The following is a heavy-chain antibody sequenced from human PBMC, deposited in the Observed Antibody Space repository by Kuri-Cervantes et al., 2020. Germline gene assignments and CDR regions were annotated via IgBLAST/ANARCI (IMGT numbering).Heavy chain of an antibody. CDR3: ASDYCSGGNCHPDY. CDR2: IPNDGSNE. D-gene: IGHD2-15*01. Sequence: GESLKISCAASGFTFSSYSMNWVRQAPGKGLEWVAVIPNDGSNEYYEDSVRGRFSISRDNSKNTLYLQMNSLRPDVTAVYYCASDYCSGGNCHPDYWGQGTLVTVSS. CDR1: GFTFSSYS. V-gene: IGHV3-30*03. J-gene: IGHJ4*02.